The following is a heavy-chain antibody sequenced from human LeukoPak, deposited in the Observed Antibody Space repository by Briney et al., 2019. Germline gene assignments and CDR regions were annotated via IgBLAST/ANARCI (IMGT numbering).Heavy chain of an antibody. J-gene: IGHJ4*02. Sequence: PGGSLRLSCAASGFPFSSYAMSWVRQPPVTGLECISTISDSFRITDDADSVKGRFTISRDNSKNTLYLQMNTLRAEDTAVYYCAKRHGDYFDYWGQGTLVTVSS. CDR1: GFPFSSYA. CDR3: AKRHGDYFDY. V-gene: IGHV3-23*01. D-gene: IGHD4-17*01. CDR2: ISDSFRIT.